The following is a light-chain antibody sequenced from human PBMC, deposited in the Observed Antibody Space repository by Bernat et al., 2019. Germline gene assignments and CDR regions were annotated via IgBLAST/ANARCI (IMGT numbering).Light chain of an antibody. V-gene: IGLV1-40*01. J-gene: IGLJ1*01. CDR3: QAYDSSLSASV. CDR1: SSSIGAGYD. Sequence: QSVLTQPPSVSGAPGQRVTISCTGSSSSIGAGYDVHWYQHLPGTAPKLLIYGDTNRPSGVPDRFSASKSGTSASLAITGLRADDEAYYYCQAYDSSLSASVFGTGTKVTVL. CDR2: GDT.